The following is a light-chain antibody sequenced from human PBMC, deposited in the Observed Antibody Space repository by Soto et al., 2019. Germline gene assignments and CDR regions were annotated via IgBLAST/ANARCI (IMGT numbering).Light chain of an antibody. CDR2: DAS. Sequence: EIVLTQSPATLSLSPGERATLSCRASQSVSSYLAWYQQKPGQAPRLLIYDASNRATGIPARFSGSGSGTDFTLTISSLEPEDFAVYYCQHRSTWPLYTFGQGTYLEIK. V-gene: IGKV3-11*01. CDR3: QHRSTWPLYT. J-gene: IGKJ2*01. CDR1: QSVSSY.